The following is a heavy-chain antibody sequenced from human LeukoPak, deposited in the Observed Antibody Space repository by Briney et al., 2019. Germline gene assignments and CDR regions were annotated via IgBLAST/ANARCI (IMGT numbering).Heavy chain of an antibody. CDR1: GGSFSGYY. Sequence: PSETLSLTCAVYGGSFSGYYWSWIRQPPGKGLEWIGEINHSGSTNYNPSLKSRVTISVDTSKNQFSLKLSSVTAADTAVYYCARRIAVAGTRPSKNWGQGTLVTVSS. V-gene: IGHV4-34*01. CDR3: ARRIAVAGTRPSKN. J-gene: IGHJ4*02. CDR2: INHSGST. D-gene: IGHD6-19*01.